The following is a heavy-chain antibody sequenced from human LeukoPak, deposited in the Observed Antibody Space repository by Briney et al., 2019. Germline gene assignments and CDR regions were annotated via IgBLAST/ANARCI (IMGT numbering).Heavy chain of an antibody. Sequence: GGSLRLSCAASGFTFTSYGMYWVRQAPGKGLEWVAFIWYDGSDKYYADSVKGQFTISRDNSKNTLYLQMNSLRAEDTAVYYCAKDPGATISNYYYYMDVWGKGTTVTVSS. D-gene: IGHD5-12*01. J-gene: IGHJ6*03. CDR3: AKDPGATISNYYYYMDV. CDR1: GFTFTSYG. V-gene: IGHV3-30*02. CDR2: IWYDGSDK.